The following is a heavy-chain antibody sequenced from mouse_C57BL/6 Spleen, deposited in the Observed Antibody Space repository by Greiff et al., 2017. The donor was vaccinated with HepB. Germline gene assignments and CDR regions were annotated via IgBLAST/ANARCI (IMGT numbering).Heavy chain of an antibody. V-gene: IGHV1-42*01. Sequence: EVQLQQSGPELVKPGASVKISCKASGYSFTGYYMNWVKQSPEKSLEWIGEINPSTGDTTYNQKFKAKATLTVDKSSSTAYMQLKSLTSEDSAVYYCASHYGSSYVAWFAYWGQGTLVTVSA. J-gene: IGHJ3*01. CDR1: GYSFTGYY. CDR3: ASHYGSSYVAWFAY. CDR2: INPSTGDT. D-gene: IGHD1-1*01.